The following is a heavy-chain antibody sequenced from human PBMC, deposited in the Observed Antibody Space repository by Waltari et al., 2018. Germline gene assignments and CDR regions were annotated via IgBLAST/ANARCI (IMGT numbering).Heavy chain of an antibody. D-gene: IGHD2-2*03. V-gene: IGHV4-38-2*01. Sequence: QVQLLESGPGLVKSSEDLSLTCDVSGYAVNSSFDWGGTHLSPGDGLEWVAPVYHDGTTFYNPSLKSRLSVSMDTSKNQISLTLKSVTAADTAVYHCSRQVLGYCTSAACRRLESWGQGTLVTVSS. CDR2: VYHDGTT. J-gene: IGHJ4*02. CDR1: GYAVNSSFD. CDR3: SRQVLGYCTSAACRRLES.